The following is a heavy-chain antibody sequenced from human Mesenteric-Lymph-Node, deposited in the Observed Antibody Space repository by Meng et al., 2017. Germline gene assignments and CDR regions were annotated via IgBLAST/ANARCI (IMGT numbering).Heavy chain of an antibody. CDR1: GYTFTAYI. J-gene: IGHJ4*02. CDR2: ISPHSGGT. V-gene: IGHV1-2*06. Sequence: QLGAGVKNPGAHVRVSCRSSGYTFTAYIIPWVRQAPGQRPEWMGRISPHSGGTNYAQQFQDRVTVTSDTSTSTAYLEMTRLTSDDTAVYYCVRSYYFGYNPRDYWGQGTLVTVSS. CDR3: VRSYYFGYNPRDY. D-gene: IGHD5-24*01.